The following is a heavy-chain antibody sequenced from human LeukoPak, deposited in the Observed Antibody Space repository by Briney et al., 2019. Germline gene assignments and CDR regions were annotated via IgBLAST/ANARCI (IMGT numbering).Heavy chain of an antibody. Sequence: GGSLRLPCVASGFTFRDYSMAWVRQVPGGGLEWVSAIARDDYTVYPDPLKSRFTISRVNSRNTLYLQMNTLRAEDTAVYYCVKERDRGTDVADDFDFWGQGTLVTVSS. D-gene: IGHD6-19*01. CDR2: IARDDYT. CDR1: GFTFRDYS. CDR3: VKERDRGTDVADDFDF. J-gene: IGHJ4*02. V-gene: IGHV3-23*01.